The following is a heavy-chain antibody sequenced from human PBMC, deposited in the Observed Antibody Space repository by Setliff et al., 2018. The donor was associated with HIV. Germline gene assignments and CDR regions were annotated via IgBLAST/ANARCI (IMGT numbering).Heavy chain of an antibody. D-gene: IGHD2-15*01. Sequence: ASVKVSCKASGYTFTSLDINWVRQATGQGPEWMGWLNPTSGSTGSAQRFQGRVTMTRNTSISIAYMELSNLRSEDTAAYYCARGAPGRSCSGGSCSYFDYWGQGTLVTVSS. V-gene: IGHV1-8*01. CDR1: GYTFTSLD. CDR2: LNPTSGST. CDR3: ARGAPGRSCSGGSCSYFDY. J-gene: IGHJ4*02.